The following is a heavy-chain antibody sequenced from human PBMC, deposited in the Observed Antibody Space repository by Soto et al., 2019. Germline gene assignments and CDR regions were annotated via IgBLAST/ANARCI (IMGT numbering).Heavy chain of an antibody. V-gene: IGHV3-21*01. D-gene: IGHD3-22*01. CDR1: GFTFSSYS. CDR2: ISSSSSYI. Sequence: EVQLVESGGGLVKPGGSLRLSCAASGFTFSSYSMNWVRQAPGKGLEWVSSISSSSSYIYYADSVKGRFTISRDNAKNSQFMKMNSLIAEDTAVYYGARQPFYDDGRGYYGYWGQGPLVTVSS. J-gene: IGHJ4*02. CDR3: ARQPFYDDGRGYYGY.